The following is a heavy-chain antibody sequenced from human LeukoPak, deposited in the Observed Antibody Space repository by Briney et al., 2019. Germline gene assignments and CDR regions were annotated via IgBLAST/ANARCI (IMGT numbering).Heavy chain of an antibody. D-gene: IGHD4-11*01. CDR3: AILGPEGYSGFDY. J-gene: IGHJ4*02. CDR1: GGTFSSYA. CDR2: ITPIFGTA. V-gene: IGHV1-69*05. Sequence: GASVKVSCKASGGTFSSYAISWVRQAPGQGLEWMGGITPIFGTANYAQKFQGRVTITTDESTSTAYMELSSLRSEDTAVYYCAILGPEGYSGFDYWGQGTLVAVSS.